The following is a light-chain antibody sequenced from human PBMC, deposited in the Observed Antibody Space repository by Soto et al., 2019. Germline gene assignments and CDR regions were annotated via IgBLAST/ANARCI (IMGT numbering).Light chain of an antibody. Sequence: QSVLTQPPSVYAAPGQQVTISCSGSSSNIGDNYVSWYQHLPGTAPKLVVSDNDRRPPGIPGRFSGSKSGTSATLVITGLQTGDEADYYCGTWDDRLDGNYVFGTGTKLTVL. CDR2: DND. J-gene: IGLJ1*01. V-gene: IGLV1-51*01. CDR3: GTWDDRLDGNYV. CDR1: SSNIGDNY.